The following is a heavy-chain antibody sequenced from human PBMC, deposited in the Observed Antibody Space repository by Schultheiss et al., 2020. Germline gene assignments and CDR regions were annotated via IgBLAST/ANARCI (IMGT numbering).Heavy chain of an antibody. D-gene: IGHD6-6*01. V-gene: IGHV3-48*03. Sequence: GRSLRLSCVVSGFTFSSYEMNWVRQAPGKGLEWVSYISSSGSTIYYADSVKGRFTISRDNAKNSLYLQMNSLRAEDTAVYYCATVGRSTRPGYWGQGTLVTVSS. CDR2: ISSSGSTI. CDR1: GFTFSSYE. J-gene: IGHJ4*02. CDR3: ATVGRSTRPGY.